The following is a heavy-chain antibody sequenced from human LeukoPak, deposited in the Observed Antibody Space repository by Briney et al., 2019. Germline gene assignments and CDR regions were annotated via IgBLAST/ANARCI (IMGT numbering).Heavy chain of an antibody. J-gene: IGHJ3*02. D-gene: IGHD6-13*01. Sequence: PGGSLRLSCAASGFTFSSYGMHWVRQAPGKGLEWVAVIWYDGSNKYYADSVKGRFTISRDNSKNTLYLQMNSLRAEDTAVYYCARFRSSWPKDAFDIWGQGTMVTVSS. CDR3: ARFRSSWPKDAFDI. CDR2: IWYDGSNK. CDR1: GFTFSSYG. V-gene: IGHV3-33*01.